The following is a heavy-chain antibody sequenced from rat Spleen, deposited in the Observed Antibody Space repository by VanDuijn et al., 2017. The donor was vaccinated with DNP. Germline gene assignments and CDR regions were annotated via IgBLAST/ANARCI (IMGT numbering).Heavy chain of an antibody. Sequence: QVQLKESGPGLVQPSQTLSLTCTVAGFSLTVYNVHWVRQPPGKGLEWMGVMWNTGGTRYNSALESRLSISKDTSKIQVFLKLNSRPTEDTATYYWARGGDSIHGYWNLDFWGPGTMVTVSS. D-gene: IGHD1-2*01. CDR3: ARGGDSIHGYWNLDF. J-gene: IGHJ1*01. CDR2: MWNTGGT. CDR1: GFSLTVYN. V-gene: IGHV2-41*01.